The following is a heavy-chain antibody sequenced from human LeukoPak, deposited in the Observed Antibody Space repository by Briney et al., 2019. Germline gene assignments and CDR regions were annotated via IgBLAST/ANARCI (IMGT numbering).Heavy chain of an antibody. CDR3: ARSFVYGDYPIV. CDR2: IRQDGSER. CDR1: GFTFSGHW. V-gene: IGHV3-7*03. J-gene: IGHJ6*04. Sequence: GGSLRLSCSASGFTFSGHWMSWVRQAPGKGLEWVATIRQDGSERHYVDSVTGRFTISRDNSKNTLYLQMNSLRAEDTAVYYCARSFVYGDYPIVWGKGTTVTVSS. D-gene: IGHD4-17*01.